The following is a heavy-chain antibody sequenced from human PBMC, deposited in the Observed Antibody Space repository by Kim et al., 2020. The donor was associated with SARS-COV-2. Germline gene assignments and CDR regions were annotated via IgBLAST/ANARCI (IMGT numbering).Heavy chain of an antibody. V-gene: IGHV4-4*07. CDR2: IYTSGST. Sequence: SETLSLTCTVSGGSISSYYWSWIRQPAGKGLEWIGRIYTSGSTNYNPSLKSRVSMSVDTSKNQFSLKLSSVTAADTAVYYCAKTVYGSGSYGTWFDPWGQGTLVTVSS. J-gene: IGHJ5*02. CDR3: AKTVYGSGSYGTWFDP. CDR1: GGSISSYY. D-gene: IGHD3-10*01.